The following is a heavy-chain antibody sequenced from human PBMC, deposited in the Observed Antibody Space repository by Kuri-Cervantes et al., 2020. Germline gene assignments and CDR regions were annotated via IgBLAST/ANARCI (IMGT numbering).Heavy chain of an antibody. V-gene: IGHV3-48*02. Sequence: GGSLRLSCAASGFTFSSYSMNWVRQAPGKGLEWISYISYSGNTIHYADSVKGRFTISRDSAKNSLFLQMNSLRDEGTAVYYCARDRTDGDSSGYQRFDYWGRGTLVTVSS. CDR3: ARDRTDGDSSGYQRFDY. D-gene: IGHD3-22*01. CDR1: GFTFSSYS. CDR2: ISYSGNTI. J-gene: IGHJ4*02.